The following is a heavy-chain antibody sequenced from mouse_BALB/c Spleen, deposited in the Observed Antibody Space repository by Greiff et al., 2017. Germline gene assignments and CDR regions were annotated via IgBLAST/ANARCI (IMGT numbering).Heavy chain of an antibody. CDR2: IWTGGGT. V-gene: IGHV2-9-2*01. J-gene: IGHJ4*01. Sequence: VQLQQSGPGLVAPSQSLSITCTVSGFSLTSYDISWIRQPPGKGLEWLGVIWTGGGTNYNSAFMSRLSISKDNSKSQVFLKMNSLQTDDTAIYYCVREEAPTYGNHYYAMDYWGQGTSVTVSS. D-gene: IGHD2-1*01. CDR1: GFSLTSYD. CDR3: VREEAPTYGNHYYAMDY.